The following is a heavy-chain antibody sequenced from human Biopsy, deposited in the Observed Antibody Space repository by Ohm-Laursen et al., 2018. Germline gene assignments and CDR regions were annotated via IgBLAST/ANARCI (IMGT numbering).Heavy chain of an antibody. CDR1: GGSISSYY. Sequence: SDTLPLTCNVSGGSISSYYWSWIRQSPGKGLEWIGFIFYSGSTYYNPSLKSRTTISVDSSKNQFSLRLRSVTAADTAVYYCARGGNGYNYVTPGTWFDPWGRGTPVTVSS. V-gene: IGHV4-59*07. D-gene: IGHD5-24*01. CDR3: ARGGNGYNYVTPGTWFDP. CDR2: IFYSGST. J-gene: IGHJ5*02.